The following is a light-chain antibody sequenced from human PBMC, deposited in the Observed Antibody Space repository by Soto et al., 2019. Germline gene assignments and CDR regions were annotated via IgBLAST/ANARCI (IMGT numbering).Light chain of an antibody. CDR1: SSDLGGYNY. CDR3: SSYTSSDTXV. CDR2: EVS. Sequence: QSALTHPASVSGSPGQSITVSCTGTSSDLGGYNYVSWYQHHPGKAPKLMIYEVSNRPSGVSNRFSGSKSGNTASLTISGLQAEDEADYYCSSYTSSDTXVFGTGTKVTVL. V-gene: IGLV2-14*01. J-gene: IGLJ1*01.